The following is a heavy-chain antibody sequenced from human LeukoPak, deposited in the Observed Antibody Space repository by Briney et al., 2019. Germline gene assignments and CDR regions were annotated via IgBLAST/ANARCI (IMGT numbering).Heavy chain of an antibody. CDR2: IYYSGST. CDR1: GGSISSYY. Sequence: SETLSLTCTVSGGSISSYYWSWLRQPPGKGLEGIGYIYYSGSTNYNPSLKSRVTISVDTSKNQFSLKLTSVTAADTAVYYCARRRNGYYADGYYYYMDVWGKGTTVTVSS. V-gene: IGHV4-59*12. CDR3: ARRRNGYYADGYYYYMDV. D-gene: IGHD3-22*01. J-gene: IGHJ6*03.